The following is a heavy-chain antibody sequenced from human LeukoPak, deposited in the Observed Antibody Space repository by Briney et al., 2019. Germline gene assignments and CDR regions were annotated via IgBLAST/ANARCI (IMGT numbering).Heavy chain of an antibody. D-gene: IGHD2-2*01. Sequence: RASVKVSCKASGYTFTSYDINWVRQATGQGLEWMGWMNPNSGNTGYAQKFQGRVTMTRNTSISTAYMELSSLRSEDTAVYYCAYHCSSTSCYEHFYWGQGTLDTVSS. CDR1: GYTFTSYD. J-gene: IGHJ4*02. V-gene: IGHV1-8*01. CDR3: AYHCSSTSCYEHFY. CDR2: MNPNSGNT.